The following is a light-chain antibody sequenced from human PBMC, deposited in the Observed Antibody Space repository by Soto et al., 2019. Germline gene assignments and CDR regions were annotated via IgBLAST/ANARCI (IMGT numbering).Light chain of an antibody. CDR3: QQYYSTPPYT. V-gene: IGKV4-1*01. Sequence: DIVMTQSPDSLAVSLGERATINCKSRQRVLYSSNNKNYLAWYQQKPGQPPKLLIYWASTRESGVHDRFSGRGSGTDFNLSISSPQAEDVAVYYCQQYYSTPPYTFGQGTKLEIK. J-gene: IGKJ2*01. CDR1: QRVLYSSNNKNY. CDR2: WAS.